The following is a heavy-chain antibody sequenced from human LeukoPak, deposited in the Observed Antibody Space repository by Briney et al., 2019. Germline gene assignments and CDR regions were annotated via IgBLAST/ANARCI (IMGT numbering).Heavy chain of an antibody. CDR1: GFTFSSYA. J-gene: IGHJ4*02. V-gene: IGHV3-23*01. D-gene: IGHD1-26*01. CDR2: ISGSGGST. CDR3: AKDRRRMGAHRSYYFDY. Sequence: GGSLRLSCAASGFTFSSYAMSWVRQAPGKGLEWVSAISGSGGSTYYADSVKGRFTISRDNSKNTLYLQMNSLRAEDTAVYYCAKDRRRMGAHRSYYFDYWGQGTLVTVSS.